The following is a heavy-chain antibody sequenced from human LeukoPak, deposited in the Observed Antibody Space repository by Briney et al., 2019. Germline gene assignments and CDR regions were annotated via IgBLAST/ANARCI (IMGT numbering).Heavy chain of an antibody. Sequence: VASVKVSCKASGYTFTSYGISWVRQAPGQGLEWMGWISAYNGNTNYAQKLQGRVTMTTDTSTSTAYMEPRSLRSDDTAVYYCASTPYYDSSGYYYVFDYWGQGTLVTVSS. D-gene: IGHD3-22*01. V-gene: IGHV1-18*01. CDR2: ISAYNGNT. J-gene: IGHJ4*02. CDR3: ASTPYYDSSGYYYVFDY. CDR1: GYTFTSYG.